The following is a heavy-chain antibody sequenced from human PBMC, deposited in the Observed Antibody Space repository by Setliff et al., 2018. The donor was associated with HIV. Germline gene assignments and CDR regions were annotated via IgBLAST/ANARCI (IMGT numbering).Heavy chain of an antibody. V-gene: IGHV4-39*02. CDR1: GGSTDSGSYY. J-gene: IGHJ4*02. D-gene: IGHD6-19*01. CDR2: MYYTGST. CDR3: ARDGGSSGWYFVLGYSDY. Sequence: SETLSLTCTLSGGSTDSGSYYWAWIRQPPGKGLEWIGSMYYTGSTYYNPSLKSRVTISIDTSKNQFSLKLNSVTAADTAMYYCARDGGSSGWYFVLGYSDYWGPGTLVTVSS.